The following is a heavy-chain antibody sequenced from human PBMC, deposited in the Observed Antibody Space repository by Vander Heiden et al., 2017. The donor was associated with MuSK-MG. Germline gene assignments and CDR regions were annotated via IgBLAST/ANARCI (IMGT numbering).Heavy chain of an antibody. J-gene: IGHJ4*02. D-gene: IGHD6-19*01. CDR1: GFTVSSNY. CDR2: IYSGGRT. CDR3: ARDRGAGYYYFDY. V-gene: IGHV3-66*01. Sequence: EVQLVESGGGLVQPGGSLRLSCAASGFTVSSNYLSWVRQAPGKGLEWVSVIYSGGRTYYADAVKGRFTISRDNSKTTMYLQMKTMRAEDTAVYYFARDRGAGYYYFDYWGQGTLVTVSS.